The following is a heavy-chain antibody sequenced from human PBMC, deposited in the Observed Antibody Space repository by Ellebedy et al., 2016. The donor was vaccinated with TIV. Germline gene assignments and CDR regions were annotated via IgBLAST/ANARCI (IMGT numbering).Heavy chain of an antibody. Sequence: AASVKVSCKASGYTFTSYALNWVRQAPGQGLEWMGWINPNTGNPTYARAFPGRFIFSLDTSVTTAFLQIRSLKAEDTAVYYCSTLKSYLYDSGSYNNWYFDYWGQGTLVTVSS. J-gene: IGHJ4*02. CDR3: STLKSYLYDSGSYNNWYFDY. V-gene: IGHV7-4-1*01. CDR2: INPNTGNP. CDR1: GYTFTSYA. D-gene: IGHD3-10*01.